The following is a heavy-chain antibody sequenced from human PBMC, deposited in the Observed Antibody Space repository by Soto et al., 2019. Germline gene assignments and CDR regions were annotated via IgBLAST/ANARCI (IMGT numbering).Heavy chain of an antibody. Sequence: LRLSCAASGFTFNSYAMHWVRQAPDKGLEWVAVISYDGSNKYYADSVRGRFTISRDNSKNTLYLQMNSLRAEDSAVYYCARSIGYCSSTSCTDYYYYGMDVWGQGTTVTVSS. CDR2: ISYDGSNK. CDR3: ARSIGYCSSTSCTDYYYYGMDV. V-gene: IGHV3-30-3*01. J-gene: IGHJ6*02. CDR1: GFTFNSYA. D-gene: IGHD2-2*01.